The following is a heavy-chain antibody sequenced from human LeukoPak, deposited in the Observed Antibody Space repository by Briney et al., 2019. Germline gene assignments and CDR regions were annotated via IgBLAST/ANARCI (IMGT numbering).Heavy chain of an antibody. D-gene: IGHD6-19*01. V-gene: IGHV3-30*03. CDR2: ISYDGSNT. Sequence: PGGSLRLSCAASGFTFSSYGIHWVRQAPGKGLEWVALISYDGSNTYYADSVKGQFTISRDNSKNTLHLQMNSLKAEDMAFYYCTRSSGWYNYFDYWGQGTLVTVSS. J-gene: IGHJ4*02. CDR3: TRSSGWYNYFDY. CDR1: GFTFSSYG.